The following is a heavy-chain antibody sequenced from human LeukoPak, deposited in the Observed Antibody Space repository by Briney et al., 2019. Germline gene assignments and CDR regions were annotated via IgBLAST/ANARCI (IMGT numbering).Heavy chain of an antibody. CDR2: ISARSTTI. J-gene: IGHJ5*02. D-gene: IGHD4-17*01. V-gene: IGHV3-11*01. CDR3: AKDPRIFPVRWFDP. Sequence: GQSLRLSCAASGVTFSDYSMSWIRQAPGKGLEWGSYISARSTTIYYADSVRGRFTISRDNAKNSLYLQMNSLRAEDTAVYYCAKDPRIFPVRWFDPWGQGTLVTVSS. CDR1: GVTFSDYS.